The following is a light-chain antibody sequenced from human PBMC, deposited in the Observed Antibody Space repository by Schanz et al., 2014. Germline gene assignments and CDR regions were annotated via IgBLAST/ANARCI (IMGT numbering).Light chain of an antibody. CDR2: GVS. Sequence: EIVLTQSPGTLSLSPGERATLSCRASQSVNSIYFAWYQQKPGQAPRPLIYGVSSRATGIADRFSGSGSGTDFTLTISRLEPEDFAVYYCQQFNKWPPTFGPGTKVEIK. V-gene: IGKV3-20*01. J-gene: IGKJ1*01. CDR1: QSVNSIY. CDR3: QQFNKWPPT.